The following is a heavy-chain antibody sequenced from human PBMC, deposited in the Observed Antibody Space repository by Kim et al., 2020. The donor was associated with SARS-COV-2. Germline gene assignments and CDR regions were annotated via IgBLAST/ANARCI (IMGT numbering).Heavy chain of an antibody. D-gene: IGHD1-20*01. CDR3: ARDPRYNWNQPARYGMDV. V-gene: IGHV1-46*01. Sequence: ASVKVSCKASGYTFTSYYMHWVRQAPGQGLEWMGIINPSGGSTSYAQKFQGRVTMTRDTSTSTVYMELSSLRSEDTAVYYCARDPRYNWNQPARYGMDVWGQGTTVTVSS. J-gene: IGHJ6*02. CDR1: GYTFTSYY. CDR2: INPSGGST.